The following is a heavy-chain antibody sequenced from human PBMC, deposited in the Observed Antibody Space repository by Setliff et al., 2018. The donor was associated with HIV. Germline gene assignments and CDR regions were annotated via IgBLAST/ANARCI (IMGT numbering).Heavy chain of an antibody. V-gene: IGHV7-4-1*02. Sequence: GASVKVSCKASGYTFNNYAMNWVRQAPGQGLELMGWINTNTGNPTYAQGFTGRFVFSLDTSVSTAYLQISILKAEDTAVYFCARDLKRPNSNFWGGYPIPFDSWGQGTLVTVSS. CDR1: GYTFNNYA. CDR2: INTNTGNP. D-gene: IGHD3-3*01. CDR3: ARDLKRPNSNFWGGYPIPFDS. J-gene: IGHJ4*02.